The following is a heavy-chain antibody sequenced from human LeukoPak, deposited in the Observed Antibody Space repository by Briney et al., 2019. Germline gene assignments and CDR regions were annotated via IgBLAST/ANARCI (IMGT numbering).Heavy chain of an antibody. CDR2: ISGSGGST. J-gene: IGHJ4*02. V-gene: IGHV3-23*01. Sequence: GGSLRLSCAASGFTFSSYAMSWVRQAPGKGLEWVSAISGSGGSTYYADSVKGRFTISRDNYKNTLYLQMNSLRAEDTAVYYCAKSSDYDYVWGSYRRPDYWGQGTLVTVSS. D-gene: IGHD3-16*02. CDR3: AKSSDYDYVWGSYRRPDY. CDR1: GFTFSSYA.